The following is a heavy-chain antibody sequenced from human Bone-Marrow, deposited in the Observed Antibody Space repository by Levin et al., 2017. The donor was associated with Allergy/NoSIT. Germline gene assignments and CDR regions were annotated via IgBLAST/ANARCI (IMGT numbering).Heavy chain of an antibody. J-gene: IGHJ2*01. D-gene: IGHD1-1*01. CDR2: VFHSGNT. V-gene: IGHV4-59*01. CDR1: DGSFNDYY. CDR3: ARDLGIMEGFFDL. Sequence: SETLSLTCNVSDGSFNDYYWGWLRQPPGKGLEWIGSVFHSGNTNSNPSLKSRVTISVDTSKNQFSLKLTSVTAADTAVYYCARDLGIMEGFFDLWGRGTLVTVAS.